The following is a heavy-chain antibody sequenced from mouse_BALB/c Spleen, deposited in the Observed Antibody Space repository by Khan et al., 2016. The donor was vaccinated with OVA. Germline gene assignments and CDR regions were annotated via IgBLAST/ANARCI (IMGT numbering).Heavy chain of an antibody. CDR3: AKDRGYYAVDY. CDR2: IWGDGNT. Sequence: VQLLETGPGLVAPSQSLSITCTVSGFSLTSYGVSWVRQPPGKGLEWLGVIWGDGNTNFHSALRSRLSISKDNSKSQVFLKLNSLQTDDTATYYCAKDRGYYAVDYGGQGTSVTVSS. CDR1: GFSLTSYG. V-gene: IGHV2-3*01. J-gene: IGHJ4*01.